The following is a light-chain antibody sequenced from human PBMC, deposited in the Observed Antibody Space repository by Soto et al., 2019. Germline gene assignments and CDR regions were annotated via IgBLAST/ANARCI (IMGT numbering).Light chain of an antibody. CDR2: KAS. V-gene: IGKV1-5*03. CDR3: QQYDAYWT. Sequence: DIQMTQSPSTLSASFGDRVTITCRASQSISSWLAWYQQKPGKAPKLLIYKASDLESGVPSRFSGSGSGTEFALTINSLKPDEFATYYCQQYDAYWTFGQGTKVDIK. J-gene: IGKJ1*01. CDR1: QSISSW.